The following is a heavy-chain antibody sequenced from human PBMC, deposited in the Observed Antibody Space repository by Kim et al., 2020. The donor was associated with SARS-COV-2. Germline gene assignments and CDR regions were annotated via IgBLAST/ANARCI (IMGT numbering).Heavy chain of an antibody. D-gene: IGHD6-13*01. J-gene: IGHJ4*02. CDR1: GYTFTSYA. CDR3: ARDYSSSWRY. V-gene: IGHV7-4-1*02. CDR2: INTNTGNP. Sequence: ASVKVSCKASGYTFTSYAMNWVRQAPGQGLEWMGWINTNTGNPTYAQGFTGRFVFTMDTSVSTAYLQLSSLEAEDTAVYYCARDYSSSWRYWGQGILVT.